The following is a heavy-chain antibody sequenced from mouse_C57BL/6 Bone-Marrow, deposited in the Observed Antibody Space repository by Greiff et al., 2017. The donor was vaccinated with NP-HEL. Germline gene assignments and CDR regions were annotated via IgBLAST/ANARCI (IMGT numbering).Heavy chain of an antibody. Sequence: EVKVVESGGGLVQPGGSLSLSCAASGFTFTDYYMSWVRQPPGKALEWLGFIRNKANGYTTEYSASVKGRFTISRDNSQSILYLQMNALRAEDSATYYCARYITYGSSYGWYFDVWGTGTTVTVSS. CDR1: GFTFTDYY. D-gene: IGHD1-1*01. CDR2: IRNKANGYTT. V-gene: IGHV7-3*01. J-gene: IGHJ1*03. CDR3: ARYITYGSSYGWYFDV.